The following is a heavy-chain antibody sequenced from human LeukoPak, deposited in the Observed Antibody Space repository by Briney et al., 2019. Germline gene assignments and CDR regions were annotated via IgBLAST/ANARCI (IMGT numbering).Heavy chain of an antibody. V-gene: IGHV3-23*01. D-gene: IGHD3-22*01. J-gene: IGHJ4*02. CDR3: AVMHGYYDGSGYWVQ. Sequence: GGSLRLSCAASGFTFSSYGMGWVRQAPGQGLEWVSFITPGGASTSYADSVKGRFTISRDNPRNTLYMQMNSLRDEDTALYYCAVMHGYYDGSGYWVQWGQGTLVTVSS. CDR2: ITPGGAST. CDR1: GFTFSSYG.